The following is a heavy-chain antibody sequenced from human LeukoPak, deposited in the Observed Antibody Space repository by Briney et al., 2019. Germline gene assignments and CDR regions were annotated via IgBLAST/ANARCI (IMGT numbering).Heavy chain of an antibody. CDR3: AKGGDSGSYPSQFGY. CDR2: ISGSGGST. V-gene: IGHV3-23*01. Sequence: GGSLRLSCAASGFTFSSYAMSWVRQAPGKGLEWVSAISGSGGSTYYADSVKGRFTISRDNSKNTLYLQMNSLRAEDTAVYYCAKGGDSGSYPSQFGYWGQGTLVTVSS. D-gene: IGHD1-26*01. CDR1: GFTFSSYA. J-gene: IGHJ4*02.